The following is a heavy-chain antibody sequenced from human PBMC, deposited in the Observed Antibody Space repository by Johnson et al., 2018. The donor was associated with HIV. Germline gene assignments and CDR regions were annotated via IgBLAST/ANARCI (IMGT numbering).Heavy chain of an antibody. D-gene: IGHD5-24*01. V-gene: IGHV3-23*04. CDR3: ATYSMRLRGGDGFDI. CDR1: GFTFSSYG. Sequence: VQLVESGGGLIQPGGSLRLSCEASGFTFSSYGMHWVRQAPGKGLEWVSAISGSGGSTYYADSVKGRFTISRDNAKNSLFLQMNSLRVEDTALYYCATYSMRLRGGDGFDIWGQGTMVTVSS. J-gene: IGHJ3*02. CDR2: ISGSGGST.